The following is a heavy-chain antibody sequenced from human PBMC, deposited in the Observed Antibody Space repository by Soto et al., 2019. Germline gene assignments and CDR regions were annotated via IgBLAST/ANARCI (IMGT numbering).Heavy chain of an antibody. CDR2: IIPIFGTA. D-gene: IGHD2-8*01. CDR3: ARLMVYAMDYYYYGMDV. V-gene: IGHV1-69*13. J-gene: IGHJ6*02. Sequence: SVRVSCKASGGTFSSYAISWVRQDPGQGLEWMGGIIPIFGTANYAQKFQGRVTITADESTSTAYMELSSLRSEDTAVYYCARLMVYAMDYYYYGMDVWGQGTTVTV. CDR1: GGTFSSYA.